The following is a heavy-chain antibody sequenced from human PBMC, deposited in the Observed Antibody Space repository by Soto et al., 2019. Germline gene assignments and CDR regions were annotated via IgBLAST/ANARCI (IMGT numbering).Heavy chain of an antibody. CDR2: ISYDGSNK. V-gene: IGHV3-30*18. CDR1: GCTFSSYD. J-gene: IGHJ4*02. D-gene: IGHD6-6*01. CDR3: AKAEEHIAARRYFDY. Sequence: QVQLVESGGGVVQPGRSLRLSCAASGCTFSSYDIHWVRQAPGKGLEWVAVISYDGSNKYYADSVKGRFTFSRDNSRNTVYLDMNSLRTEDTALYYCAKAEEHIAARRYFDYWGQGTLVTVSS.